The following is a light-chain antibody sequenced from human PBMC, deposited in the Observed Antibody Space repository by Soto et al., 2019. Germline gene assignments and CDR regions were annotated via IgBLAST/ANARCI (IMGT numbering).Light chain of an antibody. CDR2: GTS. Sequence: EIVLTQSPGTLSLSPGDRATLSCRASQNVKSNSLGWYQQKPGQAPRLLIYGTSTRATGIPDRFSGSGSGTGFTLTISRLEPEDFAVYYCQQFGSPPQTFGQGTKLEIK. V-gene: IGKV3-20*01. CDR3: QQFGSPPQT. CDR1: QNVKSNS. J-gene: IGKJ2*01.